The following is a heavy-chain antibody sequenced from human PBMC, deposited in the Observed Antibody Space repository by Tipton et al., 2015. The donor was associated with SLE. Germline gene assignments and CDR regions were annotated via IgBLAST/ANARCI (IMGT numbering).Heavy chain of an antibody. CDR2: ISSSGSTI. CDR1: GFTFSSYE. V-gene: IGHV3-48*03. CDR3: ARASGGIVVVPAADGGYYYYMDV. Sequence: SLRLSCAASGFTFSSYEMNWVRQAPGKGLEWVSYISSSGSTIYYADSVKGRFTISRDNAKNSLYLQMNSLRAEDTAVYYCARASGGIVVVPAADGGYYYYMDVWSKGTTVTVSS. D-gene: IGHD2-2*01. J-gene: IGHJ6*03.